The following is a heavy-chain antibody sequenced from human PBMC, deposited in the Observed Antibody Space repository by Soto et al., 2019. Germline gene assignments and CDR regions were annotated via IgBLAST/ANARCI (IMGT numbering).Heavy chain of an antibody. CDR3: AKEAANTYSSSWGWFDP. J-gene: IGHJ5*02. V-gene: IGHV3-30*18. CDR1: GFTFSSYG. CDR2: ISYDGSNK. D-gene: IGHD6-13*01. Sequence: SGGSLRLSCAASGFTFSSYGMHWVRQAPGKGLEWVAVISYDGSNKYYADSVKGRFTISRDNSKNTLYLQMNSLRAEDTAVYYCAKEAANTYSSSWGWFDPWGQGTPVTVSS.